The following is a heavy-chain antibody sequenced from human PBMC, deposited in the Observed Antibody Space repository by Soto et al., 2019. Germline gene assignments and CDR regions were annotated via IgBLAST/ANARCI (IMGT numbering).Heavy chain of an antibody. CDR2: ISAYNGNT. CDR1: GYTFTSYG. Sequence: ASVKVSCKASGYTFTSYGISWVRQAPGQGLEWMGWISAYNGNTNYAQKLQGRVTMTTDTSTSTAYMELRSLRSDDTAVYYCARDLFRKKPHSGYDLRGVPGYWGQGTLVTVSS. V-gene: IGHV1-18*01. D-gene: IGHD5-12*01. J-gene: IGHJ4*02. CDR3: ARDLFRKKPHSGYDLRGVPGY.